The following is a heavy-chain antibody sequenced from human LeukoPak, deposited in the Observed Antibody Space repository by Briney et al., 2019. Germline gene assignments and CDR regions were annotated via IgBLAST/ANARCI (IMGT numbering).Heavy chain of an antibody. CDR3: ASHPIGVY. J-gene: IGHJ4*02. CDR2: IKQGGSEK. V-gene: IGHV3-7*01. D-gene: IGHD1-26*01. Sequence: PGGSLRLSCAASGFTFSSYLMSWVRQAPGKGLEWVANIKQGGSEKYYVDSVKGRFTISRDNAKNSLYLQMNSLRAEDTAVYYCASHPIGVYWGQGTLVTVSS. CDR1: GFTFSSYL.